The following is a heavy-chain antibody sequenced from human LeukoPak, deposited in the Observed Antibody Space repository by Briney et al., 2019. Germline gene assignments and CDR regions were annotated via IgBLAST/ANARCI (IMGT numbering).Heavy chain of an antibody. CDR2: ISAYNGNT. V-gene: IGHV1-18*01. D-gene: IGHD3-16*01. J-gene: IGHJ5*02. CDR1: GYTFTSYD. Sequence: AASVKVSCKASGYTFTSYDISWVRQAPGQGLEWMGWISAYNGNTNYAQKLQGRVTMTTDTSTSTAYMELRSLRSDDTAVYYCARVMMYNWFDPWGQGTLVTVSS. CDR3: ARVMMYNWFDP.